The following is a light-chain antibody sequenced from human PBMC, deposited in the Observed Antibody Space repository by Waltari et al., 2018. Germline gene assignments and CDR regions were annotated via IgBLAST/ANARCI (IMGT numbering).Light chain of an antibody. CDR1: KIGSQS. V-gene: IGLV3-21*02. CDR3: QVWDSSSDPL. CDR2: DDT. J-gene: IGLJ2*01. Sequence: SYVVTQPPSVSVAPGQTARITCAGTKIGSQSVHWYQQKPGQAPVLVIYDDTDRPSGIPERFSGSSSGNTATLTIRRVEAGDEADYYSQVWDSSSDPLFGVGTKLTVL.